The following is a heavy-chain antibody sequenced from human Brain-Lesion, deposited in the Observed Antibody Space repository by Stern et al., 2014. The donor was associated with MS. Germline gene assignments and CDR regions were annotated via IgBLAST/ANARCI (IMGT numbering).Heavy chain of an antibody. CDR1: GYIFTGYY. CDR2: INPNTGGT. V-gene: IGHV1-2*02. Sequence: QVQLVQSGAEVKKPGASVKVSCKTSGYIFTGYYIHWVRQAPGQGLEWMAWINPNTGGTKYAQKLQGRVTMSRDTSISTAYGELSSLTSDDTAVYYCARDQRGITIFGVVTDYYYLGMDVWGQGTTVTVSS. J-gene: IGHJ6*02. CDR3: ARDQRGITIFGVVTDYYYLGMDV. D-gene: IGHD3-3*01.